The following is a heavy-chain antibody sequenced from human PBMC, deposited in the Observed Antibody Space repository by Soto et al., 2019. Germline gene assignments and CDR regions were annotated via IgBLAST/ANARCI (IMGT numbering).Heavy chain of an antibody. CDR3: ARASGDYYDNSNRPYNAFDK. Sequence: QVQLVQSGAEVREPGASVKVSCKASVYTFTNYFIQWVRQAPGQGLEWMGMIDPRGGRTFYTERFQGRATLTRDTSTSTVYIELRSLRPEDPAVYYCARASGDYYDNSNRPYNAFDKVGQGTLVTVSS. CDR1: VYTFTNYF. V-gene: IGHV1-46*01. D-gene: IGHD3-22*01. J-gene: IGHJ3*02. CDR2: IDPRGGRT.